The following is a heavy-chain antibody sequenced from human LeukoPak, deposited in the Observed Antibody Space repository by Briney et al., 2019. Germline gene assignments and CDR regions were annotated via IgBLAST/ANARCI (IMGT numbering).Heavy chain of an antibody. Sequence: ASVKVSCKASGYTFYYYGISWVRQAPGQGLEWMGWVSAYNGNTNYAQKLQGRVTMTTDTSTSTAYMELSSLRSEDTAVYYCARGRKMVRGVIIRPKAYDAFDIWGQGTMVTVSS. V-gene: IGHV1-18*01. J-gene: IGHJ3*02. CDR1: GYTFYYYG. CDR2: VSAYNGNT. CDR3: ARGRKMVRGVIIRPKAYDAFDI. D-gene: IGHD3-10*01.